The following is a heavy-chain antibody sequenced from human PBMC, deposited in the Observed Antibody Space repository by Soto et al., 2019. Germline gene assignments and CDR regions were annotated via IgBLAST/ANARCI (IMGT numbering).Heavy chain of an antibody. V-gene: IGHV1-8*01. CDR3: ARDPSYCGGDCYSHFDY. D-gene: IGHD2-21*02. J-gene: IGHJ4*02. Sequence: ASVKVSCKASGYTFTSYDINWVRQATGQGLEWMGWMNPNSGNTGYAQKFQGRVTMTRNTSISTAYMELSSLRSEDTAVYYCARDPSYCGGDCYSHFDYWGQGTLVTVSS. CDR2: MNPNSGNT. CDR1: GYTFTSYD.